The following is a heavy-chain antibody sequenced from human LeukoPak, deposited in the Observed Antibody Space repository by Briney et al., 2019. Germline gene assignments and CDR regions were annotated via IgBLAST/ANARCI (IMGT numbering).Heavy chain of an antibody. D-gene: IGHD3-22*01. CDR2: ISSSGSTI. Sequence: PGGSLGLSCAASGFTLSDYYMSWIRQAPGKGLEWVSYISSSGSTINFADSVKGRFTISRDNAKNSLYLQMNSLRAEDTAVYYCARKNYYDSIPFDYWGQGTLVTVSS. CDR1: GFTLSDYY. V-gene: IGHV3-11*01. J-gene: IGHJ4*02. CDR3: ARKNYYDSIPFDY.